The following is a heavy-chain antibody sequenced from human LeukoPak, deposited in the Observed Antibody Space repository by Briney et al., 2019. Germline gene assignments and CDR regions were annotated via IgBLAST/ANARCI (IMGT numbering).Heavy chain of an antibody. CDR1: GFTFSSYA. CDR3: AREGGGSSWYGGFDY. CDR2: IAYDGSYT. D-gene: IGHD6-13*01. J-gene: IGHJ4*02. V-gene: IGHV3-30*04. Sequence: GGSLRLSCAASGFTFSSYAMHWVRQAPGKGLEWVAVIAYDGSYTYYADSVKGRFTISRDNSKNPLYLQVNSLRAEDTAVYYCAREGGGSSWYGGFDYWGQGTLVTVSS.